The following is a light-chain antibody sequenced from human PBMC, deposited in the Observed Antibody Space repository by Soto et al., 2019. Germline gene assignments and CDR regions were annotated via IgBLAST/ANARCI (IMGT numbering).Light chain of an antibody. CDR1: SSNIGSNT. J-gene: IGLJ1*01. CDR3: ATWDDSLKGV. V-gene: IGLV1-44*01. Sequence: QSVLTQPPSASGTPGQRVTISCSGSSSNIGSNTVNWYQQLPGTAPKLLIYSNNQRPSGVPDRFSGFKSGSSASLVISGLQSEDEADYYCATWDDSLKGVFGTGTKLTVL. CDR2: SNN.